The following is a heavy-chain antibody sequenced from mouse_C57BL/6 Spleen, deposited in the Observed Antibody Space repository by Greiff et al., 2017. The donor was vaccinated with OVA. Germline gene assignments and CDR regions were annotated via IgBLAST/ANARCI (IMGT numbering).Heavy chain of an antibody. CDR1: GFTFSDYG. D-gene: IGHD2-5*01. J-gene: IGHJ4*01. CDR2: ISSGSSTI. V-gene: IGHV5-17*01. CDR3: AGKSNYGGMDY. Sequence: EVQGVESGGGLVKPGGSLKLSCAASGFTFSDYGMHWVRQAPEKGLEWVAYISSGSSTIYYADTVKGRFTISRDNAKNTLFLQMTSLRSEDTAMYYCAGKSNYGGMDYWGQGTSVTVSS.